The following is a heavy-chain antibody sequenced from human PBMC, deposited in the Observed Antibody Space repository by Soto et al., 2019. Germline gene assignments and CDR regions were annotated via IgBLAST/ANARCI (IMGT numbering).Heavy chain of an antibody. CDR2: ISAYNGNT. D-gene: IGHD2-2*01. Sequence: ASVKVSCKASGYTFTSYGISWVRQAPGQGLEWMGWISAYNGNTNYAQKLQGRVTMTTDTSTSTAYMELRSLRSDDTAVYYCARVDVVVPAAMRFLVAAAGHNWFDPWGQGTLVTVSS. V-gene: IGHV1-18*01. CDR3: ARVDVVVPAAMRFLVAAAGHNWFDP. CDR1: GYTFTSYG. J-gene: IGHJ5*02.